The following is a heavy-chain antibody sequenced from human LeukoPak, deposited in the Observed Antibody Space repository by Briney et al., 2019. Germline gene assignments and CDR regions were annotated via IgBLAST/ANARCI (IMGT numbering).Heavy chain of an antibody. D-gene: IGHD5-24*01. Sequence: GASVKVSCKASGGTFSSYAIIWVRQAPGQGLEWMGGIIPIFGTANYAQKFQGRVTITTDESTSTAYMELSSLRSEDTAVYYCARVGHGYTHDYWGQGTLVTVSS. CDR1: GGTFSSYA. J-gene: IGHJ4*02. CDR3: ARVGHGYTHDY. V-gene: IGHV1-69*05. CDR2: IIPIFGTA.